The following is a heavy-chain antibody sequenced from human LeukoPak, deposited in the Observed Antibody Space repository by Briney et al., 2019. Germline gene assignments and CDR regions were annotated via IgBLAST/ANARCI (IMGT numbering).Heavy chain of an antibody. D-gene: IGHD3-22*01. J-gene: IGHJ4*02. V-gene: IGHV3-64*01. CDR2: ISSNGGST. CDR1: GFSFSSNW. Sequence: GGSLRLSCAASGFSFSSNWMSWVRQAPGKGLEYVSAISSNGGSTYYANSVKGRFTISRDNSKNTLYLQMGSLRAEDMAVYYCARVESGSMYYYDSSGYYSYWGQGTLVTVSS. CDR3: ARVESGSMYYYDSSGYYSY.